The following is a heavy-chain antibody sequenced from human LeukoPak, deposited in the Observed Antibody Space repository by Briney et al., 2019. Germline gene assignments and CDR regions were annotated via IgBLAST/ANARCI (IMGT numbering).Heavy chain of an antibody. CDR3: AKTYYDSSGYHFDN. CDR2: IYHSGST. V-gene: IGHV4-30-2*01. Sequence: ASETLSLTCAVSGVSISSGGYSWSWIRQPPGKGLEWIGYIYHSGSTYYNPSLKSRVTISVDRSKNQFSLKLSSVTAADTAVYYCAKTYYDSSGYHFDNWGQGTLVTVSS. J-gene: IGHJ4*02. D-gene: IGHD3-22*01. CDR1: GVSISSGGYS.